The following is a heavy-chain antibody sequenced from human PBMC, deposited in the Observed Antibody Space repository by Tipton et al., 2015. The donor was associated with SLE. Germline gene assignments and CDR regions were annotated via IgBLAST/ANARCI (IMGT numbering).Heavy chain of an antibody. CDR3: ARDSSGWPSSDAFDI. J-gene: IGHJ3*02. CDR2: VYPNGGT. D-gene: IGHD6-19*01. CDR1: GDSIRGGFSY. V-gene: IGHV4-61*02. Sequence: TLSLTCTVSGDSIRGGFSYWSWLRQPAGKGLEWIGRVYPNGGTSYNPSLESRVTISIDASENQFSLKLTSVTAADTAVYYCARDSSGWPSSDAFDIGGQGTMVTASS.